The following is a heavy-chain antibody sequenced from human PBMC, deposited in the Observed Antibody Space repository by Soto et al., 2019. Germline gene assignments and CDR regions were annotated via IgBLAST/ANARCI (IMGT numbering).Heavy chain of an antibody. Sequence: PSETLSLTCTVSGGSISSSSYYWGWIRQPPGKGLEWIGSIYYSGSTYYNPSLKSRVTISVDTSKNQFSLKLSSVTAADTAVYYCARQHYDILTGPRPTGFLCGMDVWGQGTTVTVSS. CDR2: IYYSGST. D-gene: IGHD3-9*01. CDR1: GGSISSSSYY. J-gene: IGHJ6*02. V-gene: IGHV4-39*01. CDR3: ARQHYDILTGPRPTGFLCGMDV.